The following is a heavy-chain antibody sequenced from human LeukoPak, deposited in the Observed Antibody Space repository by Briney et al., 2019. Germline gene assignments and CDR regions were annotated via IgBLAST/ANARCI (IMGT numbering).Heavy chain of an antibody. CDR3: AKDTSIVDEPGGAFDI. V-gene: IGHV3-23*01. J-gene: IGHJ3*02. D-gene: IGHD1-26*01. CDR2: ISSSGVGT. CDR1: GFTFSSYA. Sequence: GGSLRLSCSASGFTFSSYAMSWVRQAAGKGLEWVSGISSSGVGTYYADSVKGRFTISRDNSKNTLYLQMNSLRAEDTAVYYCAKDTSIVDEPGGAFDIWGQGTMVTVSS.